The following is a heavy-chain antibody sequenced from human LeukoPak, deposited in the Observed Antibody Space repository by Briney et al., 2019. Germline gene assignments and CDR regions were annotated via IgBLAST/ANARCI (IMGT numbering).Heavy chain of an antibody. D-gene: IGHD2-15*01. V-gene: IGHV4-61*02. Sequence: SQTLSLTCTVSGGSSSSGSYYWRCTRQPAGKVLERIGRIYTSGSTNYNPSLKSRVTISVDTSKNQFSLKLSSVTAADTAVYYCARATVGFKYRLFDFWGEGTLVAVSA. CDR2: IYTSGST. J-gene: IGHJ4*02. CDR3: ARATVGFKYRLFDF. CDR1: GGSSSSGSYY.